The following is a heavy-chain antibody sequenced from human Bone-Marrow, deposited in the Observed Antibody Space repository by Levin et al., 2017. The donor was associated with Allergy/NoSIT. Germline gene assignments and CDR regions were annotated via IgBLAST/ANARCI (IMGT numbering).Heavy chain of an antibody. D-gene: IGHD1-26*01. V-gene: IGHV3-23*01. J-gene: IGHJ3*02. CDR2: SSNSGKST. Sequence: HPGGSLRLSCAASGFTFSSYGMSWVRQAPGKGLELVSGSSNSGKSTSYADSVRGRFTIYRDNAKNTLYLQMNSLRAEDTAVDNGAKVWGGATLGAFDSWGQGTMVTVSS. CDR1: GFTFSSYG. CDR3: AKVWGGATLGAFDS.